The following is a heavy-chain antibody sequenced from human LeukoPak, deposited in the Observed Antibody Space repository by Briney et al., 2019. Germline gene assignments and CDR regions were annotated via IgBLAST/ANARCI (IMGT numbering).Heavy chain of an antibody. CDR1: GYTFTAYY. CDR3: ARGTPGSYLGY. CDR2: INPNSGGT. J-gene: IGHJ4*02. D-gene: IGHD3-16*02. V-gene: IGHV1-2*04. Sequence: ASVKVSCKASGYTFTAYYLHWVRQAPGQGLEWMGWINPNSGGTNYAQKFKGWVILTRDTSINTTYMELSRLASDVTAVYFCARGTPGSYLGYWGQGTLVTVSS.